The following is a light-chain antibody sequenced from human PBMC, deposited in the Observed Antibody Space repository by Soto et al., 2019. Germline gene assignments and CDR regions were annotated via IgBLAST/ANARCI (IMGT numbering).Light chain of an antibody. CDR2: AAS. J-gene: IGKJ5*01. V-gene: IGKV1-39*01. CDR3: HQSYTTASTT. Sequence: DIQMTQSPSSLSASVGDRVTITCRASQSISRNLNWYQHKPGKAPKLLIYAASSLQNGVPSRFSCVGSGKEFTLSSSSLQPEDFETYYWHQSYTTASTTFGHGTRLEIK. CDR1: QSISRN.